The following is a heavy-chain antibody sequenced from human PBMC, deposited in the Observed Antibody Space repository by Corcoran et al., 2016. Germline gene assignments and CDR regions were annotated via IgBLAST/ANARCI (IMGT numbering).Heavy chain of an antibody. CDR3: ARNRYGGNSFYYYYGMDV. V-gene: IGHV4-34*01. J-gene: IGHJ6*02. CDR1: GGSFSGYY. CDR2: INHSGST. D-gene: IGHD4-17*01. Sequence: QVQLQQWGAGLLKPSETLSLTCAVYGGSFSGYYWSWIRQPPGKGLEWIGEINHSGSTNYNPSLKSRVTISVDTSKNQFSLKLSSVTAADTAGYYCARNRYGGNSFYYYYGMDVWGQGTTVTVSS.